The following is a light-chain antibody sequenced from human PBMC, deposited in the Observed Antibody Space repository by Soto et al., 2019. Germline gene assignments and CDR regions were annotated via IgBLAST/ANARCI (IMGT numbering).Light chain of an antibody. V-gene: IGKV3-20*01. CDR2: GAS. J-gene: IGKJ1*01. CDR3: QQYGSSPWT. CDR1: QSVSSSY. Sequence: EIVLTQSPGTLSLSPGERATLSCRASQSVSSSYLAWYQQKPGQAPRPLIYGASSRATGIPDRFSGSGSGTDFTLTISRLGPEDFAVYYCQQYGSSPWTFGQGTQVEIK.